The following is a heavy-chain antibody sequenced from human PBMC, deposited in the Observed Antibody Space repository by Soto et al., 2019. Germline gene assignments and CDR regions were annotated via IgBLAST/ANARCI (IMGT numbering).Heavy chain of an antibody. V-gene: IGHV3-33*01. CDR2: IWYDGSNK. CDR3: ARAAAADKTFDY. CDR1: GFTFSSYG. J-gene: IGHJ4*02. D-gene: IGHD6-13*01. Sequence: QVQLVESGGGVVQPGRSLRLSCAASGFTFSSYGMHWVRQAPGKGLEWVAVIWYDGSNKYYAESVKDRFTISRDNSKNTLYLQMNSLRAEDTAVDYCARAAAADKTFDYWGQGTLVTVSS.